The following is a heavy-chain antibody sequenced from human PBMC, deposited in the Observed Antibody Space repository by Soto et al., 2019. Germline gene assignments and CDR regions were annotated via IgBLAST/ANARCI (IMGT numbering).Heavy chain of an antibody. CDR2: INHSGST. CDR3: ARGFGEVLNYYYMDV. V-gene: IGHV4-34*01. J-gene: IGHJ6*03. D-gene: IGHD3-3*01. CDR1: GGSFSGYY. Sequence: SETLSLTCAVYGGSFSGYYWSWIRQPPGKGLEWIGEINHSGSTNYNPSLKSRVTISVDTSKNQFSLKLSSVTAADTAVYYCARGFGEVLNYYYMDVWGKGTTVTVS.